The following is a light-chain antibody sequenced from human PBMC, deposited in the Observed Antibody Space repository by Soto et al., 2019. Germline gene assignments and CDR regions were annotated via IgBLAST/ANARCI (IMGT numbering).Light chain of an antibody. CDR2: EVS. Sequence: QSALTQPASVSGSPGQSITISCTGTSSDVGGYNYVSWYQPQSGKAPKLMIHEVSNRPSGVSSRFSGSKSGNTASLTISGLQAEDEADYYCSSYTSSRAYVFGIGTKLTVL. CDR1: SSDVGGYNY. CDR3: SSYTSSRAYV. V-gene: IGLV2-14*01. J-gene: IGLJ1*01.